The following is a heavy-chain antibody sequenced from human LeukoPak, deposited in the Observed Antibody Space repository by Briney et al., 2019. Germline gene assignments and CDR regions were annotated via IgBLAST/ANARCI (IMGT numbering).Heavy chain of an antibody. CDR2: IKQDESEK. V-gene: IGHV3-7*01. CDR3: ARGIKYSSSWSPGGWFDP. D-gene: IGHD6-13*01. CDR1: GFTFSTYW. Sequence: GGSLRLSCVASGFTFSTYWMNWVRQAPGKGLEWVAKIKQDESEKYYVDSVKGRFTISGDNAKNSLFLQMNSLRAEDTAVYYCARGIKYSSSWSPGGWFDPWGQGTLVTVSS. J-gene: IGHJ5*02.